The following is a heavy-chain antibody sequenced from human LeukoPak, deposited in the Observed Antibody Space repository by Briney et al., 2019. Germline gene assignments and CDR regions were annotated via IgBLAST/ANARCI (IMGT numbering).Heavy chain of an antibody. J-gene: IGHJ4*02. CDR3: ARDMSGDGYNRDFDY. Sequence: GGSLRLSCAASGFTFSSYAMHWVRQAPGKGLEWVAVISYDGSNKYYADSVKGRFTISRDNSKNTLYLQMNSLRAEDTAVYYCARDMSGDGYNRDFDYWGQGTLVTVSS. CDR2: ISYDGSNK. D-gene: IGHD5-24*01. CDR1: GFTFSSYA. V-gene: IGHV3-30*04.